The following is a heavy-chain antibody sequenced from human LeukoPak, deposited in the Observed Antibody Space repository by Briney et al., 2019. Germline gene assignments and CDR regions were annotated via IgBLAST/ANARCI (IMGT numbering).Heavy chain of an antibody. V-gene: IGHV3-21*01. Sequence: PGGSLRLSCAASGFTFSSYSMNWVRQAPGKGLEWVSSISSSSSYIYYADSVKGRFTISRDNAKNSLYLQMNSLRAEDTAVYYCARVVSSSARGTFDIWGQGTMVTVSS. J-gene: IGHJ3*02. D-gene: IGHD6-13*01. CDR3: ARVVSSSARGTFDI. CDR1: GFTFSSYS. CDR2: ISSSSSYI.